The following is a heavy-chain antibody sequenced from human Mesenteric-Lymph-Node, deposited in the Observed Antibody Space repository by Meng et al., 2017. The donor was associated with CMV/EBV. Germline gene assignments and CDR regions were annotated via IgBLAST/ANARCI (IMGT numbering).Heavy chain of an antibody. CDR1: GFTFSSYA. Sequence: GGSLRLSCAASGFTFSSYAMSWVRQAPGKGLEWVSVIYSGGSSTYYADSVKGRFTISRDNSKNTLYLQMNSLRAEDTAVYYCAKDLHIFGLYYYGMDVWGQGTTVTVSS. D-gene: IGHD3-3*02. J-gene: IGHJ6*02. CDR3: AKDLHIFGLYYYGMDV. V-gene: IGHV3-23*03. CDR2: IYSGGSST.